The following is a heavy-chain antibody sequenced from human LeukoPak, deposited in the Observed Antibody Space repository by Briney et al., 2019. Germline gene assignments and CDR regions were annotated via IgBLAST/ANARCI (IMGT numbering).Heavy chain of an antibody. CDR3: ARINDYGDYRFDY. J-gene: IGHJ4*02. D-gene: IGHD4-17*01. Sequence: SETLSLTCTVSGGSISSYYWSWIRQPPGKGLEWIGYIYYSGSTYYNPALKSRVTISVDTSKNQFSLKLSSVTAADTAVYYCARINDYGDYRFDYWGQGTLVTVSS. CDR2: IYYSGST. CDR1: GGSISSYY. V-gene: IGHV4-59*01.